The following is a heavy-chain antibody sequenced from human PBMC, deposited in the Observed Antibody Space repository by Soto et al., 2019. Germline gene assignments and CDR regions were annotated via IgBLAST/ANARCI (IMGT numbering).Heavy chain of an antibody. D-gene: IGHD2-15*01. CDR1: GGSISSYY. J-gene: IGHJ3*02. Sequence: PSETLSLTCTVSGGSISSYYWSWIRQPPGKGLEWIGYIYYSGSTNYNPSLKSRVTISVDTSKNQFSLKLSSVTAADTAVYYCARCPRGTSGYCSGGSCYPNLDAFDIWGQGTMVTVS. CDR2: IYYSGST. V-gene: IGHV4-59*13. CDR3: ARCPRGTSGYCSGGSCYPNLDAFDI.